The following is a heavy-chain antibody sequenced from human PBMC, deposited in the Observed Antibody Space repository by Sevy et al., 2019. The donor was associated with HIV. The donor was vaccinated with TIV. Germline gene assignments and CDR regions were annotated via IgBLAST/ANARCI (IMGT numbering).Heavy chain of an antibody. CDR3: ASAPQGGSDVITPPDY. V-gene: IGHV3-30*02. CDR2: IWYDGSNK. D-gene: IGHD3-10*01. CDR1: GFTFSSYG. J-gene: IGHJ4*02. Sequence: GGSLRLSCAASGFTFSSYGMHLVRQAPGKGLEWVAVIWYDGSNKYYADSVKGRFTISRDNSKSMVYLQMNSLRAEDTALYYCASAPQGGSDVITPPDYWGQGTLVTVSS.